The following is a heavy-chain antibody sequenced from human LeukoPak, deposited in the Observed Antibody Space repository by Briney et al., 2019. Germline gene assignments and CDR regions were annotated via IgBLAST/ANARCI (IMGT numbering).Heavy chain of an antibody. Sequence: ASVKVSCKASGYTFTGYYMHWVRQAPGQGLEWMGWINPNSGGTNYAQKFQGRVTMTRDTSISTAYMELSRLRSDDTAVYYCARVSPSRSWFDPWGQGTLVTVSS. J-gene: IGHJ5*02. D-gene: IGHD2-2*01. CDR1: GYTFTGYY. CDR2: INPNSGGT. CDR3: ARVSPSRSWFDP. V-gene: IGHV1-2*02.